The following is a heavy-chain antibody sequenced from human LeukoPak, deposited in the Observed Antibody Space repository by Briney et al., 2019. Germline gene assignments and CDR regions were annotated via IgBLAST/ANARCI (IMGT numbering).Heavy chain of an antibody. J-gene: IGHJ5*02. V-gene: IGHV4-59*01. CDR1: GGSISSCY. CDR2: IYYSGSG. D-gene: IGHD2-2*01. CDR3: ARVQVPYCSSTSCSETYWFDP. Sequence: PSETLSLTCTVSGGSISSCYWSWLGQPPGKGLEGIGYIYYSGSGNYNPCLTSRGTISVDTTKKHFSLRVRNVDAEDTAVYHCARVQVPYCSSTSCSETYWFDPWGQGTLVTVSS.